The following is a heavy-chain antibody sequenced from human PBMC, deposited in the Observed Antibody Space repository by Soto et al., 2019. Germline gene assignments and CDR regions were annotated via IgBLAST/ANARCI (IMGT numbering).Heavy chain of an antibody. Sequence: EEQLVESGGGLVRPGGSLRLSCAASGFNFSSFGMNWVRQAPGKGLEWLSSISSKSTYRYYAVSLEGRFTISRDNAKNSLYLQMNSLRAEDTAVYYCARLALGGVTGQKLGFGMDVWGQGTSVAVS. V-gene: IGHV3-21*01. D-gene: IGHD3-16*01. J-gene: IGHJ6*02. CDR2: ISSKSTYR. CDR1: GFNFSSFG. CDR3: ARLALGGVTGQKLGFGMDV.